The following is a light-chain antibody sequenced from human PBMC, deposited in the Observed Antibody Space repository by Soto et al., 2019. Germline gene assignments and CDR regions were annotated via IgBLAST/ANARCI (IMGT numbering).Light chain of an antibody. Sequence: EIGLSQSPAPLSVSPGERATLSCRASQSVNNNLAWYQQKPGQAPRLLIFGASTRATGIPARFSGSGSETEFTLTISSLQSEDFAVYYCQQYNNWPLTFGQGTKVDIK. V-gene: IGKV3-15*01. J-gene: IGKJ1*01. CDR2: GAS. CDR1: QSVNNN. CDR3: QQYNNWPLT.